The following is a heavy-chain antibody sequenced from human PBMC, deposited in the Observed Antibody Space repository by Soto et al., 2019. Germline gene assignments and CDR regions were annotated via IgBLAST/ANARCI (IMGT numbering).Heavy chain of an antibody. CDR3: ARGRTTVTLPFDY. Sequence: SETLSLTCTVSGGSIISSSYCWNWIRQPPGKGLEWIGYIYYSGSTDYNPSLKSRVTMSVDTSKNQFSLKLSSVTAADTAVYYCARGRTTVTLPFDYWGQGTPVTSPQ. J-gene: IGHJ4*02. CDR2: IYYSGST. D-gene: IGHD4-17*01. V-gene: IGHV4-61*01. CDR1: GGSIISSSYC.